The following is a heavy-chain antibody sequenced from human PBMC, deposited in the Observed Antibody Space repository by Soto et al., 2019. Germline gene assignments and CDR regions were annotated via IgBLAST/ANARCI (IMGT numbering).Heavy chain of an antibody. V-gene: IGHV4-59*01. CDR2: IYYSGST. J-gene: IGHJ5*02. CDR3: ARGLASFYDSSGSPKWFDP. Sequence: SETLSLTCTFSSCSISSYYWSWIRQPPGKGLEWIGYIYYSGSTNSNPSLKSRVTISVDTSKNQFSLKLVSVTAADTAVYYCARGLASFYDSSGSPKWFDPWGQGTLVTVSS. D-gene: IGHD3-22*01. CDR1: SCSISSYY.